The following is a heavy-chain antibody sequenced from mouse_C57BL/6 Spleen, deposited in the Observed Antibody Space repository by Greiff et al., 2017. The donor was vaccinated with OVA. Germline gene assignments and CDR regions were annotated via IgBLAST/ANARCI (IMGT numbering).Heavy chain of an antibody. Sequence: EVKLMESGGGLVKPGGSLKLSCAASGFTFSSYAMSWVRQTPEKRLEWVATISDGGSYTYYPDNVKGRFTISRDNAKNNLYLQMSHLKSEDTAMYYCARDCGYYDGFYAMDYWGQGTSVTVSS. CDR3: ARDCGYYDGFYAMDY. J-gene: IGHJ4*01. D-gene: IGHD1-1*01. V-gene: IGHV5-4*01. CDR1: GFTFSSYA. CDR2: ISDGGSYT.